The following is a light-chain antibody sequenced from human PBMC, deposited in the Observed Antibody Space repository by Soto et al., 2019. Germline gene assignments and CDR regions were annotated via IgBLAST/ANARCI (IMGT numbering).Light chain of an antibody. V-gene: IGLV4-60*02. J-gene: IGLJ3*02. Sequence: QSVLTQSSSASASLGSSVKLTCTLSSGHSSYIIAWHQQQPGKAPRYLMKLEGSGSYNKGSGVPDRFSGSSSGADRYLTITNLQFEDEAEYYCETWDGNTRVFGGGTKVTVL. CDR1: SGHSSYI. CDR3: ETWDGNTRV. CDR2: LEGSGSY.